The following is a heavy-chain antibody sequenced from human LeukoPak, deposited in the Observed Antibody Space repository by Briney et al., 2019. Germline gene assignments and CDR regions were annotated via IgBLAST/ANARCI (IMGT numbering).Heavy chain of an antibody. Sequence: ASVKVSCKASGYTFTSYDINWVRQATGQGLEWMGWMNPNSGNTGYAQKFQGRVTITRNTSISTAYMELSSLRSEDTAVYYCAKDLDDDYYYYMDVWGKGTTVTVSS. CDR3: AKDLDDDYYYYMDV. D-gene: IGHD1-1*01. CDR2: MNPNSGNT. CDR1: GYTFTSYD. J-gene: IGHJ6*03. V-gene: IGHV1-8*03.